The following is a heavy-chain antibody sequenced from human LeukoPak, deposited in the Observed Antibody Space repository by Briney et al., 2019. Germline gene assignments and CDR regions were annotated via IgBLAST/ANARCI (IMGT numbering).Heavy chain of an antibody. CDR2: IKQDGSEN. V-gene: IGHV3-7*01. Sequence: GSLRLSCAASGFTFSSYWMSWVRQAPGKGLEWVANIKQDGSENYYVDSVKGRFTISRDNAKNSLYLQMNSLRAEDTAVYYCARLGNSGRFDYWGQGTLVTVSS. D-gene: IGHD4-23*01. CDR3: ARLGNSGRFDY. J-gene: IGHJ4*02. CDR1: GFTFSSYW.